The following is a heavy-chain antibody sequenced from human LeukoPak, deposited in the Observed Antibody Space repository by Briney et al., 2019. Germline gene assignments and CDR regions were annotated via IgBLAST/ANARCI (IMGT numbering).Heavy chain of an antibody. V-gene: IGHV4-59*01. D-gene: IGHD5-18*01. CDR1: GGSISSYY. J-gene: IGHJ3*02. Sequence: SETLSLTCTVSGGSISSYYWSWIGQPPEKGLEWIGYIYYSGSTNYNPSLKSRVTISVDTSKNQFSLKLSSVTAADTAVYYCARDRGRGYSYGYNAFDIWGQGTMVTVSS. CDR2: IYYSGST. CDR3: ARDRGRGYSYGYNAFDI.